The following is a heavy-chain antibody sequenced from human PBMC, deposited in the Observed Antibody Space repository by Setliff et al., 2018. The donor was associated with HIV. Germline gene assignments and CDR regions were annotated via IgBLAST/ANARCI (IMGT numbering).Heavy chain of an antibody. CDR2: IIPIFGTA. D-gene: IGHD5-12*01. CDR1: GYSFTDYY. CDR3: ASAGAWQRNALDI. J-gene: IGHJ3*02. Sequence: SVKVSCKASGYSFTDYYIHWVRQAPGQGLEWMGGIIPIFGTANYAQKFQGRITITTDESTSTAYMELSSLRSEDTAVYYCASAGAWQRNALDIWGQGTMVTVSS. V-gene: IGHV1-69*05.